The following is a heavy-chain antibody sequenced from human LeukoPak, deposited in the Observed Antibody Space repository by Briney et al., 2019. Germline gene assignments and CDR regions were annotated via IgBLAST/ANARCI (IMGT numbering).Heavy chain of an antibody. Sequence: PSETLSLTCAVYGGSFSGYYWSWIRQPPGKGLEWIGEINHSGSTNYNPSLKSRVTISVDTSKNQFSLKLSSVTAADTAVYYCASQHYDFWSGYSDAFDIWGQGTMVTVSS. D-gene: IGHD3-3*01. J-gene: IGHJ3*02. CDR3: ASQHYDFWSGYSDAFDI. CDR1: GGSFSGYY. CDR2: INHSGST. V-gene: IGHV4-34*01.